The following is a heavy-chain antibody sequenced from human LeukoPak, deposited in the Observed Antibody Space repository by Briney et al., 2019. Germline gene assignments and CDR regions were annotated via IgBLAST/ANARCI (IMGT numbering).Heavy chain of an antibody. J-gene: IGHJ4*02. V-gene: IGHV3-64D*06. CDR2: ISGNGGST. D-gene: IGHD3-10*01. Sequence: GGSLRLSCSASGFTFSGYAMYWVREAPGKGLEYVSAISGNGGSTYYADSVKGRFTISRDNSKNTLYLQMSSLRAEDTAVYYCVRGFTYYYGSGSYVDYWGQGTLVTVSS. CDR3: VRGFTYYYGSGSYVDY. CDR1: GFTFSGYA.